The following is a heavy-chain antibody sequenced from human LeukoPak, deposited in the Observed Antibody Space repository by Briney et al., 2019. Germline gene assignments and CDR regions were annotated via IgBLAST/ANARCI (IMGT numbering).Heavy chain of an antibody. CDR1: GFTFSGYG. CDR2: I. D-gene: IGHD6-13*01. CDR3: AKRMGPTIVATDLDY. Sequence: GRSLRLSCAASGFTFSGYGMHWVRQAPGKGLESVAVIYADSVKSRFTISRDNSKNTPYLQMNSLRAEDTAVYHCAKRMGPTIVATDLDYWGQGTLVTVSS. J-gene: IGHJ4*02. V-gene: IGHV3-30*18.